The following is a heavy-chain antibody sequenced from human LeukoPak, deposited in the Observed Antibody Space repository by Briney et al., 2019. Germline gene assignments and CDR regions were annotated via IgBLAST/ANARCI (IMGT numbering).Heavy chain of an antibody. CDR3: ATAPYYFDY. J-gene: IGHJ4*02. Sequence: GGSLRLSCEASGFSFSSYGMSWVRQAPGEGLEWVSGFSASDGSRYYADSVKGRFTISRDNSKNTLYLQMNSLRAEDTAVYYCATAPYYFDYWGQGTLVTVSS. D-gene: IGHD2-15*01. V-gene: IGHV3-23*01. CDR2: FSASDGSR. CDR1: GFSFSSYG.